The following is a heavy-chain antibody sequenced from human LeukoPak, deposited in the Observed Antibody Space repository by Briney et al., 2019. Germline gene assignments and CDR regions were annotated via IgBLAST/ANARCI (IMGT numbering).Heavy chain of an antibody. CDR1: GFTFTTYG. V-gene: IGHV3-33*01. J-gene: IGHJ4*02. CDR2: IWNDGSYK. CDR3: ARDLWQQMIQGYDY. D-gene: IGHD6-13*01. Sequence: GRSLRLSCAASGFTFTTYGMHWVRQAPGKGLEWVAVIWNDGSYKHYADSVKGRFTISRDDSKNTIYLQMNSLRAEDTAVYYCARDLWQQMIQGYDYWGQGTLVTVSS.